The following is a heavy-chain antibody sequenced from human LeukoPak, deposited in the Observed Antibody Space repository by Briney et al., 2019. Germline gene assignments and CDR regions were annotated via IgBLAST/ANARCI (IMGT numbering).Heavy chain of an antibody. V-gene: IGHV1-2*02. CDR1: GYIFTDYY. D-gene: IGHD1-1*01. CDR3: ARDPPGTTAFDL. CDR2: INPKSDGT. J-gene: IGHJ3*01. Sequence: GASVKVSCKASGYIFTDYYMHWVRQAPGQGLEWMGWINPKSDGTKYAQNFQGRVTMTWDTSISTAYMEVSRLTSDDTAMFCCARDPPGTTAFDLWGQGTMVTVSS.